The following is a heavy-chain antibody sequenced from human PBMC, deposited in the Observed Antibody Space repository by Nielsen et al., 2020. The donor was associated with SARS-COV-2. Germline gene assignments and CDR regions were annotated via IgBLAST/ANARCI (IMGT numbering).Heavy chain of an antibody. D-gene: IGHD2-2*03. J-gene: IGHJ6*02. CDR2: ISYDGSYK. V-gene: IGHV3-30*03. CDR3: ARDLDIVVVPAANDGMDV. Sequence: GESLKISCVASRFAFSDYGMHWVRQAPGKGLEWVAVISYDGSYKYVADSVKGRFTISRDNAKNSLYLQMNSLRDEDTAVYYCARDLDIVVVPAANDGMDVWGQGTTVTVSS. CDR1: RFAFSDYG.